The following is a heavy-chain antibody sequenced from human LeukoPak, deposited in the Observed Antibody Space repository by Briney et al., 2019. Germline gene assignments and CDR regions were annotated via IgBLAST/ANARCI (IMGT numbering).Heavy chain of an antibody. Sequence: PGGSLRLSCAASGFTFSDYGMSWVRQAPGNGLEWVSSIRGGDSGTYCADSVKGRFTISRDNSKNTLSLQMNSLGAEDTAVYFCAKLNGNVYNNYFDYWGQGALVTVSS. D-gene: IGHD1-1*01. CDR1: GFTFSDYG. CDR2: IRGGDSGT. CDR3: AKLNGNVYNNYFDY. J-gene: IGHJ4*02. V-gene: IGHV3-23*01.